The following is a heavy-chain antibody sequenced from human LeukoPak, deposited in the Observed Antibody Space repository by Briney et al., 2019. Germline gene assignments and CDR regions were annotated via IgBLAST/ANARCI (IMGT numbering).Heavy chain of an antibody. V-gene: IGHV1-2*02. CDR2: INPNSGGT. Sequence: ASVKVSCKASGYTFTGYYMHWVRQAPGQGLEWMGWINPNSGGTNYARKFQGRVTMTRDTSISTAYMELSRLTSDDTAVYYCARLGYCGSTSLCWGQGTTVTVSS. D-gene: IGHD2-2*01. CDR3: ARLGYCGSTSLC. J-gene: IGHJ6*02. CDR1: GYTFTGYY.